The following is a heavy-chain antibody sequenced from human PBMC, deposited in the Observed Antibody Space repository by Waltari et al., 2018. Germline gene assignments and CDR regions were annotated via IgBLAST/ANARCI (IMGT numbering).Heavy chain of an antibody. CDR3: ATGGWGFYLDY. D-gene: IGHD7-27*01. Sequence: EVQLVESGGGLVKPGGSLRLSCAASGFPFSSYNMNWVRQAPGKGLEWVSSISSSSSYTHYADSVKGRFTISRDNAKNSLYLQMNSLRAEDTAVYYCATGGWGFYLDYWGQGTLVTVSS. CDR2: ISSSSSYT. CDR1: GFPFSSYN. J-gene: IGHJ4*02. V-gene: IGHV3-21*01.